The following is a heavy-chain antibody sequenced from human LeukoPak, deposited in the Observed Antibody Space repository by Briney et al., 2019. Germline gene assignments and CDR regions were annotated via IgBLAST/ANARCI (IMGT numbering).Heavy chain of an antibody. CDR1: GGSFSGYY. CDR3: ARGLYCSSTSCPCDY. Sequence: SETLSLTCAVYGGSFSGYYWSWIRQPPGKGLEWIGEINHGGSTNYNPSLKSRVTISVDTSKNQFSLKLSSVTAADTAVYYCARGLYCSSTSCPCDYWGQGTLVTVSS. V-gene: IGHV4-34*01. D-gene: IGHD2-2*01. CDR2: INHGGST. J-gene: IGHJ4*02.